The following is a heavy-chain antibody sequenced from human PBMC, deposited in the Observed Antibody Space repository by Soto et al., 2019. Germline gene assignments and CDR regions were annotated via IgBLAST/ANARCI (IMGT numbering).Heavy chain of an antibody. D-gene: IGHD1-26*01. J-gene: IGHJ4*02. CDR3: ASAMTSVGPTTTGDY. CDR2: ISSDGSVT. V-gene: IGHV3-74*01. CDR1: GFTFSTYW. Sequence: EVQLVESGGGLVQPGGSLRLSCAASGFTFSTYWMHWVRQAPGKGPVWVSRISSDGSVTDYAGSVKGRFTISRDNAKNTLHLQMNSLRAEDTAVYYCASAMTSVGPTTTGDYWAQGTLVTVSS.